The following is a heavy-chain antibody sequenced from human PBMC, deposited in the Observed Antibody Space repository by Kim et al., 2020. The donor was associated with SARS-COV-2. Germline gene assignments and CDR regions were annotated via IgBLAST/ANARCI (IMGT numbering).Heavy chain of an antibody. D-gene: IGHD6-13*01. J-gene: IGHJ4*02. CDR1: GFTFSSYG. V-gene: IGHV3-48*04. Sequence: GGSLRLSCAASGFTFSSYGMNWVRQAPGKGLEWLAYINTGSFTIYYADSVKGRFTVSRDNAKHSLFLQLNSLRAEDTAVYYCARFRSSYFDSWGQGTLVT. CDR3: ARFRSSYFDS. CDR2: INTGSFTI.